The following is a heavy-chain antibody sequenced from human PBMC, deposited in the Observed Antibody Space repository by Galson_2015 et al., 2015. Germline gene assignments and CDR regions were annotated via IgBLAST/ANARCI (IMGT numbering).Heavy chain of an antibody. D-gene: IGHD2-15*01. CDR1: GGTFSSYA. CDR2: IIPIFGTA. CDR3: ARAQAYCSGGSCYSYGMDV. J-gene: IGHJ6*02. Sequence: SVKVSCKASGGTFSSYAISWVRQAPGQGLEWMGGIIPIFGTANYAQKFQGRVTITADESTSTAYMELSSLRSEDTAVYYCARAQAYCSGGSCYSYGMDVWGQGTTVTVSS. V-gene: IGHV1-69*13.